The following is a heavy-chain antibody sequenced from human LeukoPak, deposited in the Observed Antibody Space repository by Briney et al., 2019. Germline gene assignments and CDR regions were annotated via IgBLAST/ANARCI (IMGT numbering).Heavy chain of an antibody. Sequence: GESLRPSCEASGFTFSNYVIHWVRQAPGKGLEWLAVISYDGINKYYADSVKGRFTISRDHSKTTVDLQMDSLGGADTAVYYCARSPTYYYMDVWGKGTTVTVSS. CDR2: ISYDGINK. J-gene: IGHJ6*03. CDR3: ARSPTYYYMDV. CDR1: GFTFSNYV. V-gene: IGHV3-30-3*01.